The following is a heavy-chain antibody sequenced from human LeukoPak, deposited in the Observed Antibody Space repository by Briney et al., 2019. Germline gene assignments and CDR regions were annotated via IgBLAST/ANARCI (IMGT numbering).Heavy chain of an antibody. CDR2: INHSGGT. CDR1: GGSFSGYY. Sequence: SETLSLTCAVYGGSFSGYYWSWIRQPPGKGLEWIGEINHSGGTNYNPSLKSRVTISVDTSKNQFSLKLSSVTAADTAVYYCARGIARSWYYYYYYMDVWGKGTTVTVSS. J-gene: IGHJ6*03. D-gene: IGHD1-26*01. V-gene: IGHV4-34*01. CDR3: ARGIARSWYYYYYYMDV.